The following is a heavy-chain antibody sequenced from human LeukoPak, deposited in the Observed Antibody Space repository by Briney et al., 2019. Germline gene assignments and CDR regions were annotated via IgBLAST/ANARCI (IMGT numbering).Heavy chain of an antibody. CDR2: ISSSSTI. D-gene: IGHD5-18*01. Sequence: PGGSLRLSCAASGFTFSSYSMNWVRQAPGKGLEWVSSISSSSTIYYADSVKGRFTISRDNAKNSLYLQMNSLRAEDTAVYYCAREDTAMVTLFTWGQGTLVTVSS. J-gene: IGHJ5*02. CDR3: AREDTAMVTLFT. V-gene: IGHV3-48*01. CDR1: GFTFSSYS.